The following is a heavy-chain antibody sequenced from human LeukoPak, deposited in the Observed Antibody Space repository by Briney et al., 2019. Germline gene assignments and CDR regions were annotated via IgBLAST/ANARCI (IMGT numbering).Heavy chain of an antibody. D-gene: IGHD3-3*01. CDR2: FNGDDSGT. CDR3: ARLRRGYYFDY. V-gene: IGHV3-74*01. J-gene: IGHJ4*02. CDR1: GFTSSSYW. Sequence: GGSLRLSCAASGFTSSSYWMHWVRQAPGKGLVWVSYFNGDDSGTNYADSVQGRFTISRDNAKSTLYLQMNSLRAEDTAVYYCARLRRGYYFDYWGQGTLVTVSS.